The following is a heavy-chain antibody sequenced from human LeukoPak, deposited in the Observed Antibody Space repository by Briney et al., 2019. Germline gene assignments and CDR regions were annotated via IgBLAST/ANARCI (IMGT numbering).Heavy chain of an antibody. CDR2: ISSSSSYI. CDR1: GFTFSSYS. D-gene: IGHD3-22*01. J-gene: IGHJ4*02. CDR3: ARGEYYSDSSGYPGPGYFDY. V-gene: IGHV3-21*01. Sequence: KPGGSLRLSXAASGFTFSSYSMNWVGQAPGKGLEWVSSISSSSSYIYYADSVKGRFTISRDNAKNSLYLQMNSLRAEDTAVYYCARGEYYSDSSGYPGPGYFDYWGQGTLVTVSS.